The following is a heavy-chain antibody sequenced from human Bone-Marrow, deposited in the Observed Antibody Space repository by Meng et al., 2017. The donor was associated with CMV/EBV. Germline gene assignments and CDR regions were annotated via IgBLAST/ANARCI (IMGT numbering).Heavy chain of an antibody. V-gene: IGHV4-34*01. CDR3: ARIRRTLRYCSSTSCPNGWYFDL. CDR2: INHSGST. D-gene: IGHD2-2*01. J-gene: IGHJ2*01. Sequence: QVQLQQWGAGLLKPSETLSLTCAVYGGSFSGYYWSWIRQPPGKGLEWIGEINHSGSTNYNPSLKSRVTISVDTSKNQFSLKLSSVTAADTAVYYCARIRRTLRYCSSTSCPNGWYFDLWGRGTLVTVSS. CDR1: GGSFSGYY.